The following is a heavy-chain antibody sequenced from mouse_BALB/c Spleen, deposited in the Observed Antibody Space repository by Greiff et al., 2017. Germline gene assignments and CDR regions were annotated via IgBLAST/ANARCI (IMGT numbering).Heavy chain of an antibody. Sequence: VQLKQSGAGLVKPGASVKFSCTASGFTFKDTYMPWVNQRPEQGLGWIGRIDPANGNTNYNPKFTGKATITADTASNTAYLQLSSLTSEDTAVFYCARLDYWGQGTTLTVSS. CDR1: GFTFKDTY. CDR3: ARLDY. J-gene: IGHJ2*01. CDR2: IDPANGNT. V-gene: IGHV14-3*02.